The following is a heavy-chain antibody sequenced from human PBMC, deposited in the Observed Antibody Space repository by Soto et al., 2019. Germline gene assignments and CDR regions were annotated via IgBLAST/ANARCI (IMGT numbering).Heavy chain of an antibody. Sequence: LSLTCAVSGGSFTSNNWWTWVRQPPGQGLEWIGEIYRTGSTNYNPSLKSRVTISLDKSEDQFSLKVTPLTAADTAVYYCASRDPGTSVDYWGQGTLVTVSS. V-gene: IGHV4-4*02. CDR2: IYRTGST. CDR3: ASRDPGTSVDY. CDR1: GGSFTSNNW. J-gene: IGHJ4*02. D-gene: IGHD1-7*01.